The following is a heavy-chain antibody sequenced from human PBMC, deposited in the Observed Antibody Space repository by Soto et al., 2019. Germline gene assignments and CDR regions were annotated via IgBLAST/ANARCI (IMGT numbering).Heavy chain of an antibody. V-gene: IGHV3-33*01. CDR3: ARESGALTVTRYNWFDP. J-gene: IGHJ5*02. CDR1: GFTFSSYG. CDR2: IWYDGSNK. Sequence: SLRLSCAASGFTFSSYGMHCVRQAPGKGLDWVAVIWYDGSNKYYADSVKGRFTISRDNSKNTLYLQMNSLRAEDTAVYYCARESGALTVTRYNWFDPWGQGTLVTVSS. D-gene: IGHD4-4*01.